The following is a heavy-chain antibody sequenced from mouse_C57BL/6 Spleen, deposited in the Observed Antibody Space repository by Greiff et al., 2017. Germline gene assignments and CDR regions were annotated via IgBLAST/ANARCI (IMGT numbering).Heavy chain of an antibody. Sequence: EVQLQQSGPELVKPGASVKISCKASGYTFTDYYMNWVKQSHGKSLEWIGDINPNNGGTSYNQKFKGKATLTVDKSSSTAYMELRSLTSEDSAVYYCARWNYYGSSYVSYFDYWGQGTTLTVSS. CDR3: ARWNYYGSSYVSYFDY. V-gene: IGHV1-26*01. CDR1: GYTFTDYY. CDR2: INPNNGGT. D-gene: IGHD1-1*01. J-gene: IGHJ2*01.